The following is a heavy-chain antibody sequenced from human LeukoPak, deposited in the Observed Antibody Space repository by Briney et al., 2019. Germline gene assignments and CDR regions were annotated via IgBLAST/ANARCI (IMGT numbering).Heavy chain of an antibody. J-gene: IGHJ5*02. CDR3: ARNVGWYTHDT. CDR2: IYGSGST. Sequence: SETLSLTCTVSGDSLSSHYWSWIRQPPGKGLEWIGYIYGSGSTHYDPSLRSRVTISEDTSKNQFSLKLTSVAAADTAVYYCARNVGWYTHDTWGQGTLVTVSS. D-gene: IGHD6-19*01. CDR1: GDSLSSHY. V-gene: IGHV4-59*08.